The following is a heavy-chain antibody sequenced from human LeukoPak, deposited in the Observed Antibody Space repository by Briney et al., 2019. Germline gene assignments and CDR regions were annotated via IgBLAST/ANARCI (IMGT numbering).Heavy chain of an antibody. CDR1: GFTFSSYA. J-gene: IGHJ4*02. D-gene: IGHD6-13*01. V-gene: IGHV3-30-3*01. Sequence: EGSLRLSCAASGFTFSSYAMHWVRQAPGKGLEWVAVISYDGSNEYYADSVKGRFTISRDNSKNTLYLQMNSLRAEDTAVYYCASRYSSSWYVLDYWGQGTLVTVSS. CDR3: ASRYSSSWYVLDY. CDR2: ISYDGSNE.